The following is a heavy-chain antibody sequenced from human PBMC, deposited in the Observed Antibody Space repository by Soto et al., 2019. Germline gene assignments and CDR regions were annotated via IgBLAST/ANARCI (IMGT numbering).Heavy chain of an antibody. CDR3: ASVSCSGGSCYSLDY. V-gene: IGHV1-69*10. CDR2: IIPIFGIA. Sequence: ASVKVSCKASGGTFSSYAISWVRQAPGQGLEWMGGIIPIFGIANYAQKFQGRVTITADKSTSTAYMELSSLRSEDTAVYYCASVSCSGGSCYSLDYWGQGTLVTVSS. D-gene: IGHD2-15*01. CDR1: GGTFSSYA. J-gene: IGHJ4*02.